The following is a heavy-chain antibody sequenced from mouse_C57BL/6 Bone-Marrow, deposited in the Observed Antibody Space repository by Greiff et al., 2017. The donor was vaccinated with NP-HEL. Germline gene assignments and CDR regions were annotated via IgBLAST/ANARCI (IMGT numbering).Heavy chain of an antibody. CDR1: GYTFPSYW. CDR3: ARGGGYGSSPYWYFDV. J-gene: IGHJ1*03. CDR2: IDPSDSST. D-gene: IGHD1-1*01. Sequence: QVQLQQPGAELVMPGASVKLSCKASGYTFPSYWMNWVKQGPGQGLEWIGEIDPSDSSTNNNQNFKGKSTLTVDKASSTAYMQLSSLTSEDSAVYYCARGGGYGSSPYWYFDVWGTGTTVTVSS. V-gene: IGHV1-69*01.